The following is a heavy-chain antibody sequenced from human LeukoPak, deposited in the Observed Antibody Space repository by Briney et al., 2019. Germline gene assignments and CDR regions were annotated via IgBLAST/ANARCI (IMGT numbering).Heavy chain of an antibody. CDR1: GGSISSSSYY. CDR2: IYYSGST. D-gene: IGHD3-3*01. V-gene: IGHV4-39*07. Sequence: SETLSLTCTVSGGSISSSSYYWGWIRQPPGKGLEWIGSIYYSGSTYYNPSLKSRVTISVDTSKNQFSLKLSSVTAADTAVYYCARGFLEWLLPYYYYMDVWGKGTTVTVSS. J-gene: IGHJ6*03. CDR3: ARGFLEWLLPYYYYMDV.